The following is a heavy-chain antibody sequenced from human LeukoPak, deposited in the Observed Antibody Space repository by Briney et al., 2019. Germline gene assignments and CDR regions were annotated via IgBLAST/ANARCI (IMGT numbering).Heavy chain of an antibody. CDR3: ARGDGYNFFDY. CDR2: ISGDGYIT. Sequence: GGSLRLSCAASGFTFGDYAMHWVRQVPGKGLEWVSLISGDGYITYYADSVKGRFTVSRDNSKNSLYLQMNSLRAEDSAVYYCARGDGYNFFDYWGQGTLVTVSS. CDR1: GFTFGDYA. D-gene: IGHD5-24*01. V-gene: IGHV3-43*02. J-gene: IGHJ4*02.